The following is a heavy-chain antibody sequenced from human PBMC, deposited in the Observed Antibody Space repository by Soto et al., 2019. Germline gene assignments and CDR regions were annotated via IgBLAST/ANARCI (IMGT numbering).Heavy chain of an antibody. CDR1: GGSISSYY. CDR3: ARGGGVYYFDY. CDR2: IYYSGIT. V-gene: IGHV4-59*01. J-gene: IGHJ4*02. Sequence: QVQLQESGPGLVKPSETLSLTCTVSGGSISSYYWSWIRQPPGKGLEWIGYIYYSGITDYNPTLKSRVTISVDTSKFQFSLKLSSVTAADTAVYYCARGGGVYYFDYWGQGTLVTVSS. D-gene: IGHD2-8*02.